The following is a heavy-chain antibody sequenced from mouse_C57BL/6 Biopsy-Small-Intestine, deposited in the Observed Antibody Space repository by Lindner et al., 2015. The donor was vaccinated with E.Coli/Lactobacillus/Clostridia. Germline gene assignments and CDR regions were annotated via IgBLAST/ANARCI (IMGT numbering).Heavy chain of an antibody. J-gene: IGHJ3*01. D-gene: IGHD2-13*01. CDR2: INPGSGGT. CDR1: GSAFTNYL. Sequence: VQLQESGAELVRPGTSVKVSCKASGSAFTNYLIEWVKQRPGQGLEWIGVINPGSGGTYYNEKFKGKATLTADKSSSTAYMQLSSLTSEDSAVYFCSDGDYPWFAYWGQGTLVTVSA. CDR3: SDGDYPWFAY. V-gene: IGHV1-54*01.